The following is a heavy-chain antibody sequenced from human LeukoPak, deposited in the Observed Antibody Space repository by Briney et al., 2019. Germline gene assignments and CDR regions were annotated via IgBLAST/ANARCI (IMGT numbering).Heavy chain of an antibody. Sequence: GGSLRLSCAASGFTFSSYAMSWVRQAPGKGLEWVSAISGSGGSTYYADSVKGRFTISRDKSKNTLYLQMNSLRAEDTAVYYCARGATVTTFVSSQRDYYYYHGMDVWGQGTTVTVSS. CDR1: GFTFSSYA. J-gene: IGHJ6*02. V-gene: IGHV3-23*01. D-gene: IGHD4-17*01. CDR2: ISGSGGST. CDR3: ARGATVTTFVSSQRDYYYYHGMDV.